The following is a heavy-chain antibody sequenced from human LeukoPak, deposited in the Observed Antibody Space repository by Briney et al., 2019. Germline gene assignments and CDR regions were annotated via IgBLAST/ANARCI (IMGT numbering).Heavy chain of an antibody. V-gene: IGHV6-1*01. J-gene: IGHJ4*02. D-gene: IGHD3-16*01. CDR2: TYYRSKWYN. CDR3: ARGEVGARGRPATFDY. CDR1: GDSVSSNSAA. Sequence: SQTLSLTCAISGDSVSSNSAAWNWIRQSPSRGLEWLGRTYYRSKWYNDYAVSVKSRITINPDTSKNQFSLQLNSVTPEKTAVYYGARGEVGARGRPATFDYWGKGTLVTVSS.